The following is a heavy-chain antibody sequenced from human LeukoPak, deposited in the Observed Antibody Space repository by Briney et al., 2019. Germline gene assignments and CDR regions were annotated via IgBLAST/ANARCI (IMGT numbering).Heavy chain of an antibody. Sequence: PGGSLRLSCAASGFTVSSNDMSWVRQAPGKGLEWVSVIYSGGSTYYADSVKGRFTISRDNSKNTLYLQMNSLRAEDTAVYYCASLDDYGDYEDYWGQGTLVTVSS. CDR3: ASLDDYGDYEDY. J-gene: IGHJ4*02. CDR2: IYSGGST. D-gene: IGHD4-17*01. V-gene: IGHV3-53*01. CDR1: GFTVSSND.